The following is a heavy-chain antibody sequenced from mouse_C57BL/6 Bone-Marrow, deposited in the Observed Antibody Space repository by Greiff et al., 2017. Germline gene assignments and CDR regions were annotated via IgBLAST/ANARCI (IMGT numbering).Heavy chain of an antibody. CDR3: ARGWLPAWFAY. D-gene: IGHD2-2*01. CDR1: GFTFSDYG. Sequence: EVKVVESGGGLVKPGGSLKLSCAASGFTFSDYGMHWVRQAPEKGLEWVAYISSGSSTIYYADTVKGRFTISRDNAKNTLFLQRTSLRSEDTAMYYCARGWLPAWFAYWGQGTLVTVSA. CDR2: ISSGSSTI. V-gene: IGHV5-17*01. J-gene: IGHJ3*01.